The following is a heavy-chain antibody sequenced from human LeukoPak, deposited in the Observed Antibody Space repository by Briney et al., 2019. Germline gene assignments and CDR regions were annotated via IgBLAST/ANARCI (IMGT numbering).Heavy chain of an antibody. CDR2: FYDTRSP. CDR1: GGSISLYY. V-gene: IGHV4-59*01. J-gene: IGHJ4*02. Sequence: PSETLSLTCTVSGGSISLYYWSWIRQPPGKGLEWIGYFYDTRSPKYNPSLEGRVTISVDMSRNQSSLNLTSVTAADTAVYYCARGRGSLTYWGQGTLATVSS. D-gene: IGHD3-10*01. CDR3: ARGRGSLTY.